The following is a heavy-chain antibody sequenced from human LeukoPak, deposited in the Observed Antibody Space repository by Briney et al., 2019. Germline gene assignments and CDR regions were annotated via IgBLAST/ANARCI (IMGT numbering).Heavy chain of an antibody. CDR3: ARDIGYSSSWYFDY. J-gene: IGHJ4*02. D-gene: IGHD6-13*01. Sequence: GRSLRLSCAASGFTFSSYGMHWVRQAPGKGLEWVAVISYDGSNKYYADSVKGRFTISRDNSKNTLYLQMNSLRAEDTAVYYCARDIGYSSSWYFDYWGQGTLVTVSS. CDR2: ISYDGSNK. V-gene: IGHV3-30*03. CDR1: GFTFSSYG.